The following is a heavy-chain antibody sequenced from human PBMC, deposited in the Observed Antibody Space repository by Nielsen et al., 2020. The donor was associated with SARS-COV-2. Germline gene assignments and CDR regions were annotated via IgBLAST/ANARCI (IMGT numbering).Heavy chain of an antibody. CDR2: INPSGGST. D-gene: IGHD3-9*01. V-gene: IGHV1-46*01. Sequence: ASVKVSCEASGYTFTSYYMHWVRQAPGQGLEWMGVINPSGGSTNYAQKFQGRVTMTRDTSTSTVYMELSSLRSEDTAVYYCARDVNLTGYCSYWGQGTLVTVSS. CDR1: GYTFTSYY. J-gene: IGHJ4*02. CDR3: ARDVNLTGYCSY.